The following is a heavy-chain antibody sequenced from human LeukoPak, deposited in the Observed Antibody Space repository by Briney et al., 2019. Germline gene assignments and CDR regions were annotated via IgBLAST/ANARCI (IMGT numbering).Heavy chain of an antibody. CDR3: AREIVGVWPPYYYYMDV. Sequence: SQTLSLTCTVSGGSISSGGYYWSWIRQPPGKGLEWIGYIYHSGSTNYNPSLKSRVTISVDTSKNQFSLKLSSVTAADTAVYYCAREIVGVWPPYYYYMDVWGKGTTVTVSS. V-gene: IGHV4-30-2*01. CDR1: GGSISSGGYY. J-gene: IGHJ6*03. D-gene: IGHD2-8*01. CDR2: IYHSGST.